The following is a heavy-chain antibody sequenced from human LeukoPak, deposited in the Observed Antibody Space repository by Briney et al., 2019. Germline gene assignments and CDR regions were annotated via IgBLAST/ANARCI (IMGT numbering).Heavy chain of an antibody. J-gene: IGHJ4*02. D-gene: IGHD3-22*01. CDR2: ISNTEGT. V-gene: IGHV4-34*01. Sequence: SQTLSLTCGVFGVSINDYYWSWIRQSPGRGLEWIGEISNTEGTRYNPSLESRVTIPASTSENQHPLKLNFVTAADTAPYYCARMRCVHSGSVCYKYWGLGTLVTVSS. CDR3: ARMRCVHSGSVCYKY. CDR1: GVSINDYY.